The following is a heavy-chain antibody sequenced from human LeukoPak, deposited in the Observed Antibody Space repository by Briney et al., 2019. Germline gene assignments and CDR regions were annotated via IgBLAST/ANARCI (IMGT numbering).Heavy chain of an antibody. CDR1: GYTFTGYY. J-gene: IGHJ4*02. CDR3: ARGRGNTMIVASPYYFDY. D-gene: IGHD3-22*01. Sequence: ASVKVSCKASGYTFTGYYMHWVRQAPGQGLEWMGWINPNSGGTNYAQKFQGRVTMTRDTSISTAYMELSRLRSDDTAVYYCARGRGNTMIVASPYYFDYWGQGTLVTVSS. CDR2: INPNSGGT. V-gene: IGHV1-2*02.